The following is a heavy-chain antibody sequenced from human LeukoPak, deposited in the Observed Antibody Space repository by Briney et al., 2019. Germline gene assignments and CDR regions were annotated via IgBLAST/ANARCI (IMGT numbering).Heavy chain of an antibody. CDR1: GFTFSTYT. J-gene: IGHJ4*02. D-gene: IGHD2-2*01. CDR2: ITSRSYI. CDR3: AGARAGDTRDFEY. V-gene: IGHV3-21*01. Sequence: PGGSLRLSCAASGFTFSTYTMNWVRQAPGKGLEWVSSITSRSYIYYADSLKGRFTISRDNAKNSLYLQMNSLRAEDTAVYYCAGARAGDTRDFEYWGQGTLDTVSS.